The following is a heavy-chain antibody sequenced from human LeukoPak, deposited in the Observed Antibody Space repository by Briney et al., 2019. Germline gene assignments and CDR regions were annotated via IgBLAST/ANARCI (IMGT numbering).Heavy chain of an antibody. D-gene: IGHD2-2*01. CDR1: GYTFTSYD. J-gene: IGHJ6*02. CDR2: MNPNSGNT. V-gene: IGHV1-8*01. CDR3: LVGCSSPSCYEWGYYYYGMDV. Sequence: ASVKVSCKASGYTFTSYDINWVRQATGQGLEGMGWMNPNSGNTGSAQKFQGSLTMTRNTSIRTAYMELSSLRSEDPAVYYCLVGCSSPSCYEWGYYYYGMDVWGQGTTVTVSS.